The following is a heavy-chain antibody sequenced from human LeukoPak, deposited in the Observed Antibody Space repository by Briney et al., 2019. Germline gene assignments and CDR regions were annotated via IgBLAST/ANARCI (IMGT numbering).Heavy chain of an antibody. CDR3: ARGVKGSSWYYDWFDP. Sequence: ASVKVSCKASGYTSTNYDINWVRQATGQGLEWMGWMNPNSGNTGYAQKFQGRVTMTRTMSISTAYMELSSLTSEDTAVYYCARGVKGSSWYYDWFDPWGQGTLVTVSS. D-gene: IGHD6-13*01. CDR2: MNPNSGNT. J-gene: IGHJ5*02. CDR1: GYTSTNYD. V-gene: IGHV1-8*01.